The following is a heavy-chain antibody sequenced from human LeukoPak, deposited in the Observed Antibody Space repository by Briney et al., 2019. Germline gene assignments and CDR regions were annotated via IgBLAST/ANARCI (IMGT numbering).Heavy chain of an antibody. CDR3: ARVTVSSDYFDY. Sequence: SETLSLTCTVSGGSISSYYWSWIRQPPGKGLEWIGYIYYSRSTNYNPSLKSRVTISVDTSKNQFSLKLSSVTAADTAVYYCARVTVSSDYFDYWGQGTLVTVSS. J-gene: IGHJ4*02. CDR2: IYYSRST. V-gene: IGHV4-59*01. D-gene: IGHD2-8*01. CDR1: GGSISSYY.